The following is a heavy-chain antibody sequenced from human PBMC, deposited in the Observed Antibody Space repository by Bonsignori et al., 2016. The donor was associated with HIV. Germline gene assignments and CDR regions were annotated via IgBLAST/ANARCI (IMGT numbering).Heavy chain of an antibody. Sequence: VRQMPGKGLEWMGIIYPGDSDTRYSPSFQGQVTISADKSINTAYLQWSSLKASDTAMYYCARLTEYYYDSSGIPDYWGQGTLVTVSS. CDR3: ARLTEYYYDSSGIPDY. D-gene: IGHD3-22*01. J-gene: IGHJ4*02. V-gene: IGHV5-51*01. CDR2: IYPGDSDT.